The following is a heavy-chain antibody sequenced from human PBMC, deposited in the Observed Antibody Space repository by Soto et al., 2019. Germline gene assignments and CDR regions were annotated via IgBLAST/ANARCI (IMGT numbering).Heavy chain of an antibody. CDR3: AKDYCSSTSCYFDY. CDR2: ISGSGGST. V-gene: IGHV3-23*01. D-gene: IGHD2-2*01. Sequence: EVQLLEPGGGFVQPGGSLRLSCAASGFTFSSYAMSWVRQAPGKGLEWVSAISGSGGSTYYADSVKGRFTISRDNSKNTLYLQMNRLRAEDTAVYYCAKDYCSSTSCYFDYWGQGNLVNVSS. CDR1: GFTFSSYA. J-gene: IGHJ4*02.